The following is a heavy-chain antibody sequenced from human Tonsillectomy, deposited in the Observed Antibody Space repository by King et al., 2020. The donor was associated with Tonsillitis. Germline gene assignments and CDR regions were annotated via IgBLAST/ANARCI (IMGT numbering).Heavy chain of an antibody. D-gene: IGHD2-2*01. Sequence: VQLVESGGGLVKPGGSLRLSCAASGFTFSNAWMSWVRQAPGKGLEWVGRIKSKTDGGTTDYAAPVKGRFTISRDDSKNTLYLQMNSLKTEDTAVYYCTTDLAQYQLLGGYYYYGMDVWGQGTTVTVSS. CDR3: TTDLAQYQLLGGYYYYGMDV. CDR2: IKSKTDGGTT. CDR1: GFTFSNAW. J-gene: IGHJ6*02. V-gene: IGHV3-15*01.